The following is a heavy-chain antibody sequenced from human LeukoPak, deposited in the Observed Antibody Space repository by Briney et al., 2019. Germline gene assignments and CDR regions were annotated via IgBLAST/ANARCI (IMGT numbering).Heavy chain of an antibody. D-gene: IGHD3-22*01. V-gene: IGHV4-4*09. CDR2: IYTSGST. CDR3: ARLSYYYDSSGYSGFFAY. J-gene: IGHJ4*02. Sequence: KPSETLSLTCTVSGGSISSYYWSWIRQPPGKGLEWIGYIYTSGSTNYNPSLKSRVTISVDTSKNQFSLKLSSVTAADTAVYYCARLSYYYDSSGYSGFFAYWGQGTLVTVSS. CDR1: GGSISSYY.